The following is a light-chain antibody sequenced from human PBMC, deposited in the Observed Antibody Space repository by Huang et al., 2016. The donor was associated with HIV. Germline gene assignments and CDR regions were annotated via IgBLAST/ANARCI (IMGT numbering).Light chain of an antibody. V-gene: IGKV1-27*01. J-gene: IGKJ4*01. CDR3: QKYNSALT. Sequence: DIQMTQSPSSLSASVGDRVTITCRASQGISNYLACYQQKPGKVPKLLIYAASTLQSGVPSRVSGSGSGTDFTLTISSLQPEDVATYYCQKYNSALTFGGGTKVEIK. CDR1: QGISNY. CDR2: AAS.